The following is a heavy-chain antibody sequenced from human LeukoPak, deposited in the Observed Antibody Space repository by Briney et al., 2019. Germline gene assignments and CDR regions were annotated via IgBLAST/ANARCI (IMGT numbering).Heavy chain of an antibody. CDR1: GYTFTSYD. V-gene: IGHV1-8*01. CDR3: ARGRGWRCCSGGSCYGKDY. J-gene: IGHJ4*02. D-gene: IGHD2-15*01. Sequence: ASVKVSCKASGYTFTSYDINWVRQATGQGREWMGWMNPNSGNTGYAQKFQGRVTMTRNTSISTAYMELSSLRSEDTAVYYCARGRGWRCCSGGSCYGKDYWGQGTLVTVSS. CDR2: MNPNSGNT.